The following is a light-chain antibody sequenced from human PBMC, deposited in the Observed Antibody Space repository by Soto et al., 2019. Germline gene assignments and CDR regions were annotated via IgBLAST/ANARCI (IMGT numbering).Light chain of an antibody. CDR2: DVS. J-gene: IGLJ3*02. CDR1: STDYGGYKY. CDR3: SSYAGGGL. V-gene: IGLV2-11*01. Sequence: QSALTQPRSVSGSPGQSVSISCAGTSTDYGGYKYVSWYQQHPGKAPKLMIFDVSERPSGVPDRFSGSKSGSTASLSIAGLQPEDEADYFCSSYAGGGLFGGGNKLPVL.